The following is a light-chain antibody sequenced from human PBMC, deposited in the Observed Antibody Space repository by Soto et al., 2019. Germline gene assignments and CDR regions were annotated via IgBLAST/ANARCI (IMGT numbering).Light chain of an antibody. CDR3: QQRSNWLIT. Sequence: EIGLIQSPATLSLSPGERATLSCRASQSVSSYLAWYQQKPGQAPRLLIYDASNRATGIPARFSGSGSGTDFTLTISSLEPEDFAVYYCQQRSNWLITFGQGTRLEIK. V-gene: IGKV3-11*01. CDR2: DAS. CDR1: QSVSSY. J-gene: IGKJ5*01.